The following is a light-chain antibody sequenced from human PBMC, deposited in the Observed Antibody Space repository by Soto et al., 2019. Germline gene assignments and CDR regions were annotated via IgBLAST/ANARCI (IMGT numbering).Light chain of an antibody. J-gene: IGKJ4*01. V-gene: IGKV1-27*01. CDR3: HKYNHAPT. CDR1: QDTSSY. Sequence: DIQLTQSPSSLSASVGDRVTITCRASQDTSSYLAWYQQKPGKVPELLIYATSTLQSGAPSRFSGSGSRTDFTLTISSLQPEDVATYYCHKYNHAPTFGGGTKVEIK. CDR2: ATS.